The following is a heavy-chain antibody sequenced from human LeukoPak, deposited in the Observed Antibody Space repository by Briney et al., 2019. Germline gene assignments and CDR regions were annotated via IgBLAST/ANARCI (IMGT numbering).Heavy chain of an antibody. CDR1: GFTFSSYG. CDR2: ISGSGGRT. V-gene: IGHV3-23*01. J-gene: IGHJ6*04. Sequence: GGTLRLSCAASGFTFSSYGMSWVRQAPGKGLEWVSAISGSGGRTFYADSVQGRFTISRDNAKNSLYLQMNSLRAEDTAVYYCAELGITMIGGVWGKGTTVTVSS. D-gene: IGHD3-10*02. CDR3: AELGITMIGGV.